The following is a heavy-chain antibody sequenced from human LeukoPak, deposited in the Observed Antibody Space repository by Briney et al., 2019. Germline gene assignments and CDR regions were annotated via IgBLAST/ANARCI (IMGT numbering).Heavy chain of an antibody. CDR3: AKRDVTGRNYYGSGNPYFDL. J-gene: IGHJ4*02. CDR2: IWYEGSNK. Sequence: VRSLRLSCAASGFTFSSYGMHWVRQAPGKGLEWVAVIWYEGSNKYYADSVKGRFTIARDNSKNTLYLQINSLTAEDTAVYYCAKRDVTGRNYYGSGNPYFDLWGQGILVTVSS. CDR1: GFTFSSYG. D-gene: IGHD3-10*01. V-gene: IGHV3-33*06.